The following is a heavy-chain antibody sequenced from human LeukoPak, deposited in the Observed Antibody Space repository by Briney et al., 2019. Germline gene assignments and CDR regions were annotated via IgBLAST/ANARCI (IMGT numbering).Heavy chain of an antibody. J-gene: IGHJ3*02. CDR1: GGSISSSSYY. D-gene: IGHD5-12*01. V-gene: IGHV4-39*01. Sequence: WETLSLTCTVSGGSISSSSYYWGWIRQPPGEVLEWIGSIYYSGSTYYNPSLKSRVTISVDASKNHFSLKLSSVTAADTAVYCCAKHSRSGDSGYGNAFDIWGQGTMVTVSS. CDR3: AKHSRSGDSGYGNAFDI. CDR2: IYYSGST.